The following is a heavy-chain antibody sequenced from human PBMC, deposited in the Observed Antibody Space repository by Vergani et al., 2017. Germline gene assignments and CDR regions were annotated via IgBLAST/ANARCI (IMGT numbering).Heavy chain of an antibody. CDR3: ASIYISSSPDFDY. D-gene: IGHD6-6*01. CDR1: GYTFTSNY. V-gene: IGHV3-53*04. CDR2: IYSGGST. Sequence: EVQLVDSGAEVKKPGASVKVSCKASGYTFTSNYMSWVRQAPGKGLEWVSVIYSGGSTYYADSVKGRFTISRHNSKNTLYLQMNSLRAEDTAVYYCASIYISSSPDFDYWGQGTLVTVSS. J-gene: IGHJ4*02.